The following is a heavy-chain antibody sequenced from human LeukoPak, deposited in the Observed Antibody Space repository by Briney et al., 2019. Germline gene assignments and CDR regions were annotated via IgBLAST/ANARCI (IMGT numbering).Heavy chain of an antibody. V-gene: IGHV3-21*06. J-gene: IGHJ4*02. CDR2: IDSSGGYT. CDR1: GFTFSNAW. CDR3: LRGDRRDY. Sequence: PGGSLRLSCAASGFTFSNAWMSWVRQAPGKGLEWVSSIDSSGGYTFYADSVKGRFIISRDNAKNSLYLQMNSLRVGDTAVYYCLRGDRRDYWGQGTLVTVSS.